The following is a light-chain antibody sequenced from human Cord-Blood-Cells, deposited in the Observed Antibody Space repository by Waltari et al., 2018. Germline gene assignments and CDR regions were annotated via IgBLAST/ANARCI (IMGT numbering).Light chain of an antibody. CDR1: SSDGGGYIF. V-gene: IGLV2-23*03. CDR3: CSYAGSSTFV. J-gene: IGLJ3*02. CDR2: DGS. Sequence: QSVLTQPASVSGSPGQSITISCTGTSSDGGGYIFFPWYQQHPGKAPKLMIYDGSKRPSGVSNRFSGSKSGNTASLTISGLQAEDEADYYCCSYAGSSTFVFGGGTKLTVL.